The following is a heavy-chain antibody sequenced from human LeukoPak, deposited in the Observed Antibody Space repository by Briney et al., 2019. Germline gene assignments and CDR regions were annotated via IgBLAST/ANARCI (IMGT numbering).Heavy chain of an antibody. J-gene: IGHJ3*02. CDR3: AREPITETYYYDSSGYYYEAFDI. CDR1: GFTFSSYW. V-gene: IGHV3-7*01. Sequence: PGGSLRLSCAASGFTFSSYWMSWVRQAPGKGLEWVANIKQDGSEKYYVDSVKGRLTISRDNAKNSLYLQMNSLRAEDTAVYYCAREPITETYYYDSSGYYYEAFDIWGQGTMVTVSS. CDR2: IKQDGSEK. D-gene: IGHD3-22*01.